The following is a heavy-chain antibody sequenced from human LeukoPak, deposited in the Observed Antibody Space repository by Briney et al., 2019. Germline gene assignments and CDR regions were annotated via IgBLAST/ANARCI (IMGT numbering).Heavy chain of an antibody. CDR1: GYSFTSYW. J-gene: IGHJ4*02. D-gene: IGHD4-23*01. Sequence: GESLKISCKDPGYSFTSYWIGWVRQMPGKGLEWMGIIYPGDSDTRYSPSFQGQVTISADKSIYTAYLQWSSLKASDTAMYYCTIHSGYSGQAYWGQGTLVTVSS. V-gene: IGHV5-51*01. CDR3: TIHSGYSGQAY. CDR2: IYPGDSDT.